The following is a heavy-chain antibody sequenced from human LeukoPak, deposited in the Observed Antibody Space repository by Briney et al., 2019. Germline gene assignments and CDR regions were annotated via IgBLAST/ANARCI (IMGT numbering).Heavy chain of an antibody. J-gene: IGHJ5*02. CDR1: GFTFSSYH. Sequence: GGSLRLSCAASGFTFSSYHMNWVRQAPGKGLEWVSSISGSSTYIYYADSLKGRFTISRDNAKNSLYLQMNSLRAEDTAVYYCARDPDSSYYYYSGNWFDPWGQGTLVTVSS. V-gene: IGHV3-21*01. CDR2: ISGSSTYI. CDR3: ARDPDSSYYYYSGNWFDP. D-gene: IGHD3-22*01.